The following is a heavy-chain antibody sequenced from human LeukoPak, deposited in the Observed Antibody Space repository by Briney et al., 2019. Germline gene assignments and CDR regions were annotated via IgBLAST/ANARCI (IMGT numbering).Heavy chain of an antibody. D-gene: IGHD6-19*01. J-gene: IGHJ4*02. Sequence: KHGESLKISCKGSGYSFSSYWINWVRQMPGKGLEWMGRIDPSDSNTNFSPSFQGHVTISADKSISTAYLQWSSLKASDTAMYYCAGHGGGRSDYWGQGTLVTVSS. CDR1: GYSFSSYW. V-gene: IGHV5-10-1*01. CDR3: AGHGGGRSDY. CDR2: IDPSDSNT.